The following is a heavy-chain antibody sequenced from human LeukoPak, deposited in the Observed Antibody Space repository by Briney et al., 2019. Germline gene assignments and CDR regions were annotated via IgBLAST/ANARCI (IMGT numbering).Heavy chain of an antibody. CDR2: ISGSGGST. J-gene: IGHJ6*04. D-gene: IGHD3-10*01. V-gene: IGHV3-23*01. CDR3: ANSVTMVRGVIKRHYYYGMDV. Sequence: QTGGSLRLSCAASGFTFSSYAMSWVRQAPGKGLEWVSAISGSGGSTYYADSVKGRFTISRDNSKNTLYLQMNGLRAEDTAVYYCANSVTMVRGVIKRHYYYGMDVWGKGTTVTASS. CDR1: GFTFSSYA.